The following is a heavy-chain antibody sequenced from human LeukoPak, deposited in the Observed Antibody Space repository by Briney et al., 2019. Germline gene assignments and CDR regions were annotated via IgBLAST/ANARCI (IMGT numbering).Heavy chain of an antibody. CDR3: ARVVEYYYDSSGYYYDDFDY. V-gene: IGHV3-74*01. Sequence: GGSLRLSCAASGFTFSSYAMSWVRQAPGKGLVWVSRINSDGSSTSYADSVKGRFTISRDNAKNTLYLQMNSLRAEDTAVYYCARVVEYYYDSSGYYYDDFDYWGQGTLVTVSS. CDR1: GFTFSSYA. CDR2: INSDGSST. J-gene: IGHJ4*02. D-gene: IGHD3-22*01.